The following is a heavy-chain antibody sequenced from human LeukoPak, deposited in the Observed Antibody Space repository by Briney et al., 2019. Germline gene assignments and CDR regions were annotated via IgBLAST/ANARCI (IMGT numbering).Heavy chain of an antibody. D-gene: IGHD5-18*01. CDR3: ASEGIQLWFGDPGAFDI. V-gene: IGHV3-21*01. J-gene: IGHJ3*02. CDR1: GFTFSSYS. CDR2: ISSSSSYI. Sequence: GGSLRLSCAASGFTFSSYSMNWVRQAPGKGLEWVSSISSSSSYIYYADSMKGRFTLSRDNAKNSLYLQMNSLRAEDTAVYFCASEGIQLWFGDPGAFDIWGQGTMVTVSS.